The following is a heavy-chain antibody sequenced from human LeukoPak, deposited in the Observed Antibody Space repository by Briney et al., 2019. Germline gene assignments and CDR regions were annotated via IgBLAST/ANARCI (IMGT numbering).Heavy chain of an antibody. V-gene: IGHV1-46*01. CDR1: GYTFTSYY. J-gene: IGHJ4*02. CDR3: ARGNRGVAAAGDYFDY. CDR2: ISPSGGST. Sequence: ASVKVSCKASGYTFTSYYMHWVRQAPGQGLEWMGIISPSGGSTSYAQKFQGRVTMTRDMSTSTVYMELSSLRSEDTAVYYCARGNRGVAAAGDYFDYWGQGTLVTVSS. D-gene: IGHD6-13*01.